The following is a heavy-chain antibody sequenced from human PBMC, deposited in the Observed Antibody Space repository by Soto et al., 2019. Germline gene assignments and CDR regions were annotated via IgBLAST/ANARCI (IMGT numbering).Heavy chain of an antibody. D-gene: IGHD2-2*01. Sequence: SETLSLTCAVYGGSFSGYYWSWIRQPPGKGLEWIGEINHSGSTNYNPSLKSRVTISVDTSKNQFSLKLSSVTAADTAVYYCATALFTKFVPWGQGPLVTVSS. CDR3: ATALFTKFVP. J-gene: IGHJ5*02. CDR2: INHSGST. CDR1: GGSFSGYY. V-gene: IGHV4-34*01.